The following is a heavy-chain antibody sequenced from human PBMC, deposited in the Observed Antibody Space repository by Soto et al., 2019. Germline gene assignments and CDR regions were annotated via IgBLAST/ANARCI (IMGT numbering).Heavy chain of an antibody. CDR3: ARDQLDRLKPRETRYFDY. Sequence: GGSLRLSCAASGFTFDDYAMHWVRQAPGKGLEWVSGISWNSARIDYADSVKGRFTISRDNSKNTLYLQMNSLRADDTAVYYCARDQLDRLKPRETRYFDYWGQGTLVTVSS. V-gene: IGHV3-9*01. CDR2: ISWNSARI. CDR1: GFTFDDYA. D-gene: IGHD3-3*01. J-gene: IGHJ4*02.